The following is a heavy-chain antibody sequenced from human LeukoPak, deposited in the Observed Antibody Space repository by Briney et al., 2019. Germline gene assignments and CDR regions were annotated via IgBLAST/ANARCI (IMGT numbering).Heavy chain of an antibody. D-gene: IGHD3-22*01. Sequence: PSETLSLTCTVSGGSISSNYYWSWIRQPAGKGLEYIGRIYNSGITNYNPSLKSRVTISVDTSKNQFSLKLSSVTAADTAVYFCARGPYSYDSSGAFDIWGQGTMVTVSS. CDR3: ARGPYSYDSSGAFDI. V-gene: IGHV4-4*07. CDR2: IYNSGIT. J-gene: IGHJ3*02. CDR1: GGSISSNYY.